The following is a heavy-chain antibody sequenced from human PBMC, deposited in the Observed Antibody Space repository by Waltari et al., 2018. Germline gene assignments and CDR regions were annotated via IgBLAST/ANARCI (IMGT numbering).Heavy chain of an antibody. CDR1: GFTFDDYA. Sequence: EVQLVESGGGLVQPGRSLRLSCAASGFTFDDYAMHWVRQAPGKGLEWVSGISWNSGSIGYADSVKGRFTISRDNAKNSLYLQMNSLRAEDTALYYCARRVDIVVVVAARTTDAFDIWGQGTMVTVSS. V-gene: IGHV3-9*01. D-gene: IGHD2-15*01. J-gene: IGHJ3*02. CDR2: ISWNSGSI. CDR3: ARRVDIVVVVAARTTDAFDI.